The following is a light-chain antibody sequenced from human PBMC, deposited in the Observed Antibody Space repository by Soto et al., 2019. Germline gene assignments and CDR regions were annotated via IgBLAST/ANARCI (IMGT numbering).Light chain of an antibody. Sequence: DIVMTQSPDSLAVSLGERATIHCKSSQSILFSSNNQNYLAWYQQKPGQPPKLLIYWASTREFGVSDRFSGSGSGTDFTLTISSLQAEDVAVYYCQQYYTAFWTFGQGTKVEIK. CDR1: QSILFSSNNQNY. CDR3: QQYYTAFWT. V-gene: IGKV4-1*01. J-gene: IGKJ1*01. CDR2: WAS.